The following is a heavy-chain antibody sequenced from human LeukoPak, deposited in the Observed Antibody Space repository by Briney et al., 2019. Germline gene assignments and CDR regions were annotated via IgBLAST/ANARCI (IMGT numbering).Heavy chain of an antibody. D-gene: IGHD6-13*01. Sequence: GGSMRLSCATSGFTFSTHWMHWVRQAPGKGLVWVSRIDTDGTITTYTDSVKGRFTISRDNAKNTLYLQMNSLRVEDTAVYYCVRGGAAAGLFDYWGRGTLVTVSS. CDR3: VRGGAAAGLFDY. J-gene: IGHJ4*02. CDR2: IDTDGTIT. V-gene: IGHV3-74*03. CDR1: GFTFSTHW.